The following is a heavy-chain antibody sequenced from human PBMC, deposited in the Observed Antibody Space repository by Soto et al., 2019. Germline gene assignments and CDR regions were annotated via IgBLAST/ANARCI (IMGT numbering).Heavy chain of an antibody. CDR1: GDSISSRSYY. V-gene: IGHV4-39*01. J-gene: IGHJ6*02. CDR3: ARQRTSVVTQAYFDV. CDR2: IYYSGST. D-gene: IGHD2-21*02. Sequence: SETLSLTCTVTGDSISSRSYYWGWIRQPPGKGLEWIGSIYYSGSTYNNPSLRSRVSMSIDTSKDQFSLKLKSVTAADTALYFCARQRTSVVTQAYFDVWGQGTTVTVSS.